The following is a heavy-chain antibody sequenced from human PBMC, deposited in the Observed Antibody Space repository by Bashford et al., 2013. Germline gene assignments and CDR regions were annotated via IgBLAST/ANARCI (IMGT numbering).Heavy chain of an antibody. CDR3: AKDLLGTFPDYFDS. D-gene: IGHD1-7*01. J-gene: IGHJ4*02. CDR1: GGSISSDDFY. Sequence: SETLSLTCTVSGGSISSDDFYWGWVRQPPGKGLEWIGDIYYSGNTHFNPSLESRVTISVDTSKNQFFLNLMSVTAADTAVYYCAKDLLGTFPDYFDSWGQGTLVTVSS. V-gene: IGHV4-31*03. CDR2: IYYSGNT.